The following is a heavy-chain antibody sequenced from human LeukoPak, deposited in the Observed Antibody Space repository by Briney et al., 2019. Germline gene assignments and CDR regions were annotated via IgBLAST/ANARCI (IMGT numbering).Heavy chain of an antibody. Sequence: GGSLRLSCAASRFTFSSYGMSWVRQAPGKGLEWVSGISSSGGSTYYADSVKGRFTISRDNAKNSLYLQMNSLRAEDTAVYYCARDGSYSSSWYFDYWGQGTLVTVSS. CDR3: ARDGSYSSSWYFDY. V-gene: IGHV3-21*01. D-gene: IGHD6-13*01. CDR2: ISSSGGST. J-gene: IGHJ4*02. CDR1: RFTFSSYG.